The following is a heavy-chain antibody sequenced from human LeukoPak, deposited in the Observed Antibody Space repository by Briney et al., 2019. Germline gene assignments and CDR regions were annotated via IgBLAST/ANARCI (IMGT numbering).Heavy chain of an antibody. V-gene: IGHV4-59*01. CDR3: ARSHSVWTSFDY. CDR1: GGSISSYY. J-gene: IGHJ4*02. Sequence: SETLSLTCTVSGGSISSYYWNWIRQPPGKGLEWIGYIYYSGSTNYNPSLKSRVTISVDTSKNQFSLKLSSVTAADTAVYYCARSHSVWTSFDYWGQGTLVIVSS. CDR2: IYYSGST. D-gene: IGHD3/OR15-3a*01.